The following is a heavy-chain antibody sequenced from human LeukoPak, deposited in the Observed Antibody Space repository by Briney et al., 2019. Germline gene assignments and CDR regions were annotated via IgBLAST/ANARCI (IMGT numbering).Heavy chain of an antibody. D-gene: IGHD3-10*02. Sequence: PGGSLRLSCAASGFTFSSYAMHWVRQAPGKGLEWVSSVSSSSYIYYADSVKGRFTISRDNAKNSLYLQMNSLRAEDTAVYYCAELGITMIGGVWGKGTTVTISS. CDR3: AELGITMIGGV. CDR1: GFTFSSYA. V-gene: IGHV3-21*01. J-gene: IGHJ6*04. CDR2: VSSSSYI.